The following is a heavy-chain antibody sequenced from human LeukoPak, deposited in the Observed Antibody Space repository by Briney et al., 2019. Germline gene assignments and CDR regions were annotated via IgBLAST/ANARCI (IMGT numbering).Heavy chain of an antibody. CDR3: ARLYYDFWSGYFVRWFDP. V-gene: IGHV4-39*01. CDR1: GGSISSSSYY. Sequence: PSETLSLTCTVSGGSISSSSYYWGWICQPPGKGLEWIGSIYYSGSTYYNPSLKSRVTISVDTSKNQFSLKLSSVTAADTAVYYCARLYYDFWSGYFVRWFDPWGQGTLVTVSS. J-gene: IGHJ5*02. CDR2: IYYSGST. D-gene: IGHD3-3*01.